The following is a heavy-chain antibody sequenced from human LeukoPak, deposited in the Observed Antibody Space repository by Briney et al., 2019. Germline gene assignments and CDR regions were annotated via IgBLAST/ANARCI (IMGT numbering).Heavy chain of an antibody. CDR3: ARVAYYYDTATYYNPAHLDF. CDR1: GGSISNYY. V-gene: IGHV4-59*01. CDR2: VYYRGST. J-gene: IGHJ4*02. D-gene: IGHD3-22*01. Sequence: ASETLSLTCTVSGGSISNYYWTWIRQPPGKGLEWLGYVYYRGSTNYNPSLKSRVTISVDTSENQFSLKLSSVTAADTAVYYCARVAYYYDTATYYNPAHLDFWGQGALVTVSS.